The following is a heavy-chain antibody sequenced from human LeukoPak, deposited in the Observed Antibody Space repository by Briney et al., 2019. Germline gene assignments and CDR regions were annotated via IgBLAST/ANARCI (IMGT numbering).Heavy chain of an antibody. V-gene: IGHV3-23*01. CDR1: GFTFSSYA. Sequence: GGSLRLSCAASGFTFSSYAMSWVRQAPGKGLEWVSAISGSGGSTYYADSVKGRFTISRDNSKNTLYLQMNSLRAEDTAVYYFVRDRYCRGGNCYSGFDPWGQGTLVTVSS. CDR3: VRDRYCRGGNCYSGFDP. J-gene: IGHJ5*02. D-gene: IGHD2-15*01. CDR2: ISGSGGST.